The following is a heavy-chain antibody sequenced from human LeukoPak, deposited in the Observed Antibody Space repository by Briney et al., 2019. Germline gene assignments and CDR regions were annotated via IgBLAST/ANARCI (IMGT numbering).Heavy chain of an antibody. CDR2: ISGSGGST. V-gene: IGHV3-23*01. CDR3: AKPRVVLYYDFWSGYCY. CDR1: GFTFSSYA. Sequence: GGSLRLSCAASGFTFSSYAMSWVRQAPGKGLEWVSAISGSGGSTYYADSVKGRFTISRDNSKNTLYLQMNSLRAEDTAVYYCAKPRVVLYYDFWSGYCYWGQGTLVTVSS. J-gene: IGHJ4*02. D-gene: IGHD3-3*01.